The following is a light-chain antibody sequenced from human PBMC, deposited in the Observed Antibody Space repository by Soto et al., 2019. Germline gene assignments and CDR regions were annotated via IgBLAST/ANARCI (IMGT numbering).Light chain of an antibody. CDR3: SSYISSSTFVV. CDR2: EVS. J-gene: IGLJ2*01. CDR1: SSDVGGYNS. V-gene: IGLV2-14*01. Sequence: QSALTQPASVSGSPGQSITISCTGTSSDVGGYNSVSWYQQHPGRVPELMIYEVSNRPSGVSNRFSGSKSGNTASLTISGLQAEDEADYYCSSYISSSTFVVFGGGTKLTVL.